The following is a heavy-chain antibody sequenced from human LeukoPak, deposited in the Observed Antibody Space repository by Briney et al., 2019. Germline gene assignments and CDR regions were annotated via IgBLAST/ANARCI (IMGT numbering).Heavy chain of an antibody. CDR1: RFTFSSYA. J-gene: IGHJ5*02. CDR3: AKGGAPAAISNNWFDP. CDR2: ISGRGGNI. D-gene: IGHD2-2*01. V-gene: IGHV3-23*01. Sequence: SGGSLRPSCAASRFTFSSYAMSWVRQAPGKGLEWVSSISGRGGNIYYADSVKGRFTISRDNSKKTLYLQMNSLRAEDAAVYYCAKGGAPAAISNNWFDPWGQGTVVTVSS.